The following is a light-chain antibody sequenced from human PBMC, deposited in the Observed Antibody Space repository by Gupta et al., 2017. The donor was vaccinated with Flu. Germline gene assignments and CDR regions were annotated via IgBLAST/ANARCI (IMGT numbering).Light chain of an antibody. V-gene: IGLV7-43*01. Sequence: QSVVTQAPSLTVSPGGTVTLTCASSTGAVTSGHYPNWMQQNPGQAPRTLIYSTNNKHAWTPAPFSGSPRAGNASLTLSDGEAEADDDYYCRLDCAGQGVFGGGTKVTVL. CDR2: STN. CDR3: RLDCAGQGV. J-gene: IGLJ3*02. CDR1: TGAVTSGHY.